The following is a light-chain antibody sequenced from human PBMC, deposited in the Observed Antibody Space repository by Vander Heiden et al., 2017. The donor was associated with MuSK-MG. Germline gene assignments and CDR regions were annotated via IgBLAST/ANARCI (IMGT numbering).Light chain of an antibody. V-gene: IGKV1-5*03. J-gene: IGKJ1*01. CDR1: QSISSW. CDR2: QAS. Sequence: DIQMTQSPSALSASVGDRVTITCRASQSISSWSAWHQQKPGKAPKLPIYQASISESGVRSTSSGSGSGTQFTLTVSSLHPNAFATYSSHQYNTDSQTFGQGTKVEIK. CDR3: HQYNTDSQT.